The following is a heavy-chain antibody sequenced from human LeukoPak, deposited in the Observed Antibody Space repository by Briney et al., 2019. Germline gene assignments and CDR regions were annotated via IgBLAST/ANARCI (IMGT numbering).Heavy chain of an antibody. Sequence: HAGGSLRLSCAASGFTFSSYAMGWVRLAPGKGLEWVSLISGSGDNSYYADSVKGRFTISRDNSKNTLYLQMSSLRAEVTALYYCAKCLGDGTNYYFAHWGQGTLVTVSS. J-gene: IGHJ4*02. CDR1: GFTFSSYA. V-gene: IGHV3-23*01. CDR3: AKCLGDGTNYYFAH. CDR2: ISGSGDNS. D-gene: IGHD4/OR15-4a*01.